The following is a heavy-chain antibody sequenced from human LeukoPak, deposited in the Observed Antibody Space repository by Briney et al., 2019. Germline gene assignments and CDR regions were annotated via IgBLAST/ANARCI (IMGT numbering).Heavy chain of an antibody. D-gene: IGHD3-16*01. CDR1: GGSISSYY. J-gene: IGHJ4*02. Sequence: ASETLSLTCTVSGGSISSYYWSWIRQPPGKGLGWIGYIYYSGSTNYNPSLKSRVTISVDTSKNQFSLKLSSVTAADTAVYYCARDKGGEGPDYWGQGTLVTVSS. V-gene: IGHV4-59*01. CDR3: ARDKGGEGPDY. CDR2: IYYSGST.